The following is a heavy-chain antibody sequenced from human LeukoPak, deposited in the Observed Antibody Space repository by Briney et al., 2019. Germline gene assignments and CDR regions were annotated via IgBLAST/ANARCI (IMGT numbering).Heavy chain of an antibody. V-gene: IGHV4-39*01. J-gene: IGHJ4*02. CDR2: IYYSGST. CDR1: GGSISSSSYY. CDR3: ARSIVLMVYPET. Sequence: SETLSLTCTVSGGSISSSSYYWGWIRQPPGKGLERIGSIYYSGSTYYNPSLKSRVTISVDTSKNQFSLKLSSVTAADTAVYYCARSIVLMVYPETWGQGTLVTVSS. D-gene: IGHD2-8*01.